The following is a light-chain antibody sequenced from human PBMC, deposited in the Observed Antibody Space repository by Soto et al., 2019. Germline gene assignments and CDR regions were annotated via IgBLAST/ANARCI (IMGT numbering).Light chain of an antibody. V-gene: IGLV2-14*01. CDR3: TSYTSSTPFYV. Sequence: QSALTQPASVSGSPGQSITISCTGTSSDVGGYNYVSWYQQHPGKAPQLMIYDVSNRPSGVSNRFSGSKSGNTASLTISGLQAEDEAEYYCTSYTSSTPFYVFGTGTKVTVL. J-gene: IGLJ1*01. CDR2: DVS. CDR1: SSDVGGYNY.